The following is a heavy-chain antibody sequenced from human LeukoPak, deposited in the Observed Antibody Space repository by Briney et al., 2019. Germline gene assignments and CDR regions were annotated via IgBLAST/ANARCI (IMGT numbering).Heavy chain of an antibody. CDR2: IKQDGSEK. CDR1: GFTFSSYW. Sequence: GGSLRLSCAASGFTFSSYWMSWIRQAPGKGLEWVANIKQDGSEKYYVDSVKGRFTISRDNAKNSLYLQLNSLRAEDTAVYYCARDRGDGTQSPFYSWGQGTVVTVAS. J-gene: IGHJ4*02. D-gene: IGHD5-24*01. CDR3: ARDRGDGTQSPFYS. V-gene: IGHV3-7*03.